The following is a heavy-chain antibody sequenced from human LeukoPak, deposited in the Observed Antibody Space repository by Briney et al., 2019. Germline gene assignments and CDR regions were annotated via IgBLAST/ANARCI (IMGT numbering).Heavy chain of an antibody. D-gene: IGHD3-22*01. CDR2: IKQDGSEK. V-gene: IGHV3-7*01. Sequence: GGSLRLSCAVSGFTFSNYWMSWVRQAPGKGLEWVANIKQDGSEKYYVDSVKGRFTISRDNAKNSLYLQMNSLGADDTAVYYCARDGTHYDSSGYYVFLDYWGQGTLVTVSS. J-gene: IGHJ4*02. CDR3: ARDGTHYDSSGYYVFLDY. CDR1: GFTFSNYW.